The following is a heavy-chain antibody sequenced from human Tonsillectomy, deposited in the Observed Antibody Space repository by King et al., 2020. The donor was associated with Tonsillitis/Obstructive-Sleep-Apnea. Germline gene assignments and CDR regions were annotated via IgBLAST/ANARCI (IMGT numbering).Heavy chain of an antibody. V-gene: IGHV4-59*08. CDR3: GRQYNMYSWFAP. Sequence: QLQESGPGLVKPSETLSLTCTVSGGSISSYYWSWIRQPPGKGLEWIGYIYYSGITNYDPSLKSRVTISVDTSKNQFTLKLSSVTAADTAVYYCGRQYNMYSWFAPWGQGTLVTGSS. J-gene: IGHJ5*02. D-gene: IGHD1-14*01. CDR2: IYYSGIT. CDR1: GGSISSYY.